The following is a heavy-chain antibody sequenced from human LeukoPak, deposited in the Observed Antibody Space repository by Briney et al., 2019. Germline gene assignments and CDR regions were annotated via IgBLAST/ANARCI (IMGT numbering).Heavy chain of an antibody. CDR1: GLTFSSYG. CDR3: AKNGDRGAYCSGGTCYPYYYYCMDV. D-gene: IGHD2-15*01. V-gene: IGHV3-23*01. J-gene: IGHJ6*03. Sequence: GGSLRLSCAASGLTFSSYGMSWVRQAPGRGLEWVSAISTTGGTTYYADSVRGRFTISRDNSRNTLYLQMNSLRAEDTAIYYCAKNGDRGAYCSGGTCYPYYYYCMDVWGKGTTVTISS. CDR2: ISTTGGTT.